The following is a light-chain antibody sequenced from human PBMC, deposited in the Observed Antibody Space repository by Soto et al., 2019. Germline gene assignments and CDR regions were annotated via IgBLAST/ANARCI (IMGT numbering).Light chain of an antibody. CDR3: QQSYVTPWT. J-gene: IGKJ1*01. CDR1: RTISSW. V-gene: IGKV1-39*01. CDR2: AAS. Sequence: DSQMTQSPSTLSASLGARVTIICRASRTISSWLAWYQQKPGKAPKXXXYAASGLHSGVPSRFSGSGSGTDFTLTISSLKNEDVATYYGQQSYVTPWTFGQGTKVDIK.